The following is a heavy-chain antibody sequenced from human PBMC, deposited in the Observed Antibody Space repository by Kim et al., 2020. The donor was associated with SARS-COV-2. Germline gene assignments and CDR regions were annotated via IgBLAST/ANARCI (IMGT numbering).Heavy chain of an antibody. Sequence: ASVKVSCKSSGYTFTGYYMHWVRQAPGQGLEWMGWINPNSGGTNYAQKFQGRVTMTRDTSISTAYMELSRLRSDDTAVYYCAREVAGTSDAFDIWGQGTMVTVSS. D-gene: IGHD6-19*01. J-gene: IGHJ3*02. V-gene: IGHV1-2*02. CDR1: GYTFTGYY. CDR2: INPNSGGT. CDR3: AREVAGTSDAFDI.